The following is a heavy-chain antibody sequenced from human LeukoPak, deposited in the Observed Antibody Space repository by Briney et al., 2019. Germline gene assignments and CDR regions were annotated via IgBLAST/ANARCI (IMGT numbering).Heavy chain of an antibody. J-gene: IGHJ4*02. CDR1: GGSISTHF. D-gene: IGHD3-22*01. CDR3: ARAPNGYYPLDF. V-gene: IGHV4-59*11. CDR2: IYYTGST. Sequence: SETLSLTCTVSGGSISTHFWTWIRQPPGRGLEWLGYIYYTGSTNYTPSLKSRVTISLDTSKNQFSLHLSFVTAADTAVYYCARAPNGYYPLDFWGQGTLVTVSS.